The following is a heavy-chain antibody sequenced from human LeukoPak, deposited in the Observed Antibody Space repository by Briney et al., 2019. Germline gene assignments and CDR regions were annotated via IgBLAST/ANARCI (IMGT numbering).Heavy chain of an antibody. CDR3: ARDPYGMDV. CDR1: GGSVSSGSSY. V-gene: IGHV4-61*01. J-gene: IGHJ6*04. Sequence: PSETLSLTCTVSGGSVSSGSSYWSWIRQPPGKGLEWIAYIYYTGSTNYNPSLKSRATISVDTSKNRFSLNLRSVTAADTAVYYCARDPYGMDVWGKGTTVTVSS. CDR2: IYYTGST.